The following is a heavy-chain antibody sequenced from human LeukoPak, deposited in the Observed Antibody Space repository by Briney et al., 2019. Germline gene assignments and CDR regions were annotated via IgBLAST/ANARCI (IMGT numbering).Heavy chain of an antibody. CDR1: GYTFTGYY. D-gene: IGHD1-26*01. V-gene: IGHV1-2*02. CDR3: AREPGQSPAIDPTFVLRVGATPADY. J-gene: IGHJ4*02. CDR2: INPNSGGT. Sequence: ASVKVSCKASGYTFTGYYMHWVRQAPGQGLEWMGWINPNSGGTNYAQKFQGRVTMTRDTSISTAYMELSRLRSDDTAVYYCAREPGQSPAIDPTFVLRVGATPADYWGQGTLVTVSS.